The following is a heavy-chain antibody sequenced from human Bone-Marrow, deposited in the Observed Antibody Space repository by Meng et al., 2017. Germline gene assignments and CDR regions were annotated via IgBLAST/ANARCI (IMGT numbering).Heavy chain of an antibody. CDR2: IHPGDSTA. D-gene: IGHD3-16*02. V-gene: IGHV5-51*01. Sequence: GESLKISCAISGYDFNTYWIAWVRQMPEKGLEWMGIIHPGDSTAKYSPSFEGQVTISADKSTSTAYLQWDNLEASDTAMYYCARHMYYDYVWGSYRYYWFDPWGQGTLVTVSS. J-gene: IGHJ5*02. CDR3: ARHMYYDYVWGSYRYYWFDP. CDR1: GYDFNTYW.